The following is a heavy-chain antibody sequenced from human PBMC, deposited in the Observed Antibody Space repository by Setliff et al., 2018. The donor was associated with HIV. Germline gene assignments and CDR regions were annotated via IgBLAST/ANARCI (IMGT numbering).Heavy chain of an antibody. CDR2: IYPGDSHT. D-gene: IGHD3-3*01. J-gene: IGHJ5*01. CDR3: ARQPTDTSGYNNWFDS. Sequence: PGESLKISCRGSGYTFTNYWIAWVRQMPGKGLEWMGFIYPGDSHTTYSPSFQGQVTISVDTSVSTAYLQWNSLKASDTAMYYCARQPTDTSGYNNWFDSWGQGTLVTVS. V-gene: IGHV5-51*01. CDR1: GYTFTNYW.